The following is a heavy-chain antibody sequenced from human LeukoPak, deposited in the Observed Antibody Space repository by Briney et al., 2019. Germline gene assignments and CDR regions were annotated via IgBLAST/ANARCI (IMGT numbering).Heavy chain of an antibody. V-gene: IGHV1-69*06. CDR2: IIPIFGTA. Sequence: ASVKVSCKASGGTFSSYAISWVRQAPGQGLEWMGGIIPIFGTANYAQKFQGRVTITADKSTSTAYMELSSLRSEDTAVYYCATDSYGQYYFDYWGQGTLVTVSS. CDR1: GGTFSSYA. J-gene: IGHJ4*02. D-gene: IGHD5-18*01. CDR3: ATDSYGQYYFDY.